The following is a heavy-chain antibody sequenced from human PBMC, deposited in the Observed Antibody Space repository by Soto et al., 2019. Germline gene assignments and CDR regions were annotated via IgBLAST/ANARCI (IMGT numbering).Heavy chain of an antibody. J-gene: IGHJ4*02. V-gene: IGHV4-59*01. D-gene: IGHD3-10*01. CDR2: IYYSGST. CDR3: ARQYGSGSYEWGSAVFNYFDY. Sequence: SETLSLTCTVSGGSISSYYWSWIRQPPGKGLEWIGYIYYSGSTNYNPSLKSRVTISVDTSKNQFSLKLSSVTAADTAVYYCARQYGSGSYEWGSAVFNYFDYWGQGTLVTVSS. CDR1: GGSISSYY.